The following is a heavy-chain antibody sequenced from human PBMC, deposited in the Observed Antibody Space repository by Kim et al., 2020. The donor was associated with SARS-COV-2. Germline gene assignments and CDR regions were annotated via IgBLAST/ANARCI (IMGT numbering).Heavy chain of an antibody. Sequence: GGSLRLSCAASGFTFRTYAMNWVRQAPGKGLEWVSSISSSSGYIYYADSVKGRFTISRDNAKNSLYLQMNSLRAEDTAVYYCASVPIDDYWGQGTLVTVAS. CDR3: ASVPIDDY. CDR1: GFTFRTYA. CDR2: ISSSSGYI. D-gene: IGHD3-22*01. V-gene: IGHV3-21*01. J-gene: IGHJ4*02.